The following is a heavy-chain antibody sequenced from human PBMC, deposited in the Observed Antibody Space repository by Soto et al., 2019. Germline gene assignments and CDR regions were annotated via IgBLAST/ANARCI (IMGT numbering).Heavy chain of an antibody. D-gene: IGHD6-13*01. V-gene: IGHV3-74*01. J-gene: IGHJ4*02. CDR2: INGDGSVT. CDR1: GFTFRGYW. CDR3: AISRYSGIYGDN. Sequence: EVQLVESGGGLIQPGGSLRLSCAASGFTFRGYWMHWVRQVPGKGLEWVLRINGDGSVTHCADSVKGRFTSSRDNVHNTLHLKMDSLRAEDTAVYYWAISRYSGIYGDNWGQGVLVSVSS.